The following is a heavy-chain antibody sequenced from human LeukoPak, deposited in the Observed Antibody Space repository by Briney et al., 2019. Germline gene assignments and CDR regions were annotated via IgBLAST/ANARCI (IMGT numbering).Heavy chain of an antibody. CDR3: ARLVTEYGDYATYYYYYMDV. CDR1: GGSISSSSYY. CDR2: IYYSGST. Sequence: SETLSLTCTVYGGSISSSSYYWGWIRQPPGKGLEWIGNIYYSGSTYYNPSLKSRVTISVDTSKNQFSLKLSSVTAADTAVYYCARLVTEYGDYATYYYYYMDVWGKGTTVTISS. D-gene: IGHD4-17*01. J-gene: IGHJ6*03. V-gene: IGHV4-39*01.